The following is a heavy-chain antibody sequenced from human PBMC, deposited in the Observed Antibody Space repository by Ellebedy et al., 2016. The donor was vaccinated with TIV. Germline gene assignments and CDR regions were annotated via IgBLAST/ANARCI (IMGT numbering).Heavy chain of an antibody. V-gene: IGHV3-11*01. D-gene: IGHD4-17*01. Sequence: GESLKISXAASGFTFSDYYMTWIRQAPGKGLEWVSYISSSVSTIFYADSVKGRFTISRDNAKNSLYLQMNSLRAEDTAVYYCARDYCDADYGEDYWGQGTLVTDSS. CDR3: ARDYCDADYGEDY. J-gene: IGHJ4*02. CDR2: ISSSVSTI. CDR1: GFTFSDYY.